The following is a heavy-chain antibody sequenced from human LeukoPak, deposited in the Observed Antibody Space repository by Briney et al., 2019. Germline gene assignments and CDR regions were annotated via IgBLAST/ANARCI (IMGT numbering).Heavy chain of an antibody. CDR2: ISGSSGTT. Sequence: GALLLSCAASGFTFSSYGMNGVRPGPGMGLEGVAGISGSSGTTYYADSVKARFTISRDNSKTTLYLQLTSLKVEDTATYYCAKDVTPGRESFDYWGQGTVVTVSS. CDR3: AKDVTPGRESFDY. V-gene: IGHV3-23*01. CDR1: GFTFSSYG. J-gene: IGHJ4*02. D-gene: IGHD4-4*01.